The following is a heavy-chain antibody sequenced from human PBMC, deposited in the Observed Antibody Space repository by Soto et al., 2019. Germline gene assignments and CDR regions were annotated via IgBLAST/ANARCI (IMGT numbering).Heavy chain of an antibody. CDR3: ARNRVGAASDAFDI. D-gene: IGHD6-25*01. V-gene: IGHV1-18*01. Sequence: ASVKVSCKASGYSFTSDGIGWVRQAPGQGLEWMGWISAYNGNTNYAQKLQGRVTMTTDTSTSTAYMELRSLRSDDTAVYYCARNRVGAASDAFDIWGQGTMVTVSS. CDR2: ISAYNGNT. CDR1: GYSFTSDG. J-gene: IGHJ3*02.